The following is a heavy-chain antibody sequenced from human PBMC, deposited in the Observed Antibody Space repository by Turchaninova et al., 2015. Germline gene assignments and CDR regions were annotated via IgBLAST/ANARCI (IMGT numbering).Heavy chain of an antibody. CDR1: GYVISRGYY. V-gene: IGHV4-38-2*01. CDR3: ARQANYAFEI. D-gene: IGHD5-24*01. Sequence: QVQLQESGPGLVKPSETLSLTCAVSGYVISRGYYWGWIRQPPGKGLEWIGIAYYGGKTYYSPCLKSRVTILGDTSKNQFSLNLTFVTAADTAVYYCARQANYAFEIWGQGTMVTVSS. J-gene: IGHJ3*02. CDR2: AYYGGKT.